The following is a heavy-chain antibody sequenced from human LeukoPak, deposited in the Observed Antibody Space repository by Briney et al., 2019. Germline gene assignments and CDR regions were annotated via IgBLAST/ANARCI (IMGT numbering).Heavy chain of an antibody. J-gene: IGHJ4*02. D-gene: IGHD5-12*01. Sequence: SETLSLTCGVSGGSISSGDFSWNWIRQPPGKGLEWLGYIYQSGSTSYNSSLKSRVIMSVDKSRNQFSLNLISVTAADTAVYYCSRGYSGGGYYVDHWGLGTLVTVSS. V-gene: IGHV4-30-2*01. CDR2: IYQSGST. CDR1: GGSISSGDFS. CDR3: SRGYSGGGYYVDH.